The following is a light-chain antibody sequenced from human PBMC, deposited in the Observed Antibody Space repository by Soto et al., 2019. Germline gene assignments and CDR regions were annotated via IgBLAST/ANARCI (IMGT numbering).Light chain of an antibody. J-gene: IGKJ1*01. CDR2: GAS. CDR3: QQYKNWPWT. CDR1: QSVGSD. Sequence: EIVLTRSPATLSSSPWERATLSCRASQSVGSDLAWYQQKPGRAPRLLIYGASTRATGIPAKFSGSGSGTDFTLTITSLQSEASAVYFCQQYKNWPWTFGQGTKVDIK. V-gene: IGKV3-15*01.